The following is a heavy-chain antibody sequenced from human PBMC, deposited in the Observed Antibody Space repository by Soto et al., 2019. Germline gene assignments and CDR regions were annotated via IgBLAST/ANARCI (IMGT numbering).Heavy chain of an antibody. Sequence: GGSLRLSCAASEFTFSNYRMTWVRQAPGKGLEWVSCIGSDSTYIYYADSLKGRFTISRDNAKNSLYLQMDSLRAEDTAVYYCARDLTTAAFDIWGQGTMVTVSS. D-gene: IGHD4-17*01. J-gene: IGHJ3*02. CDR3: ARDLTTAAFDI. CDR1: EFTFSNYR. CDR2: IGSDSTYI. V-gene: IGHV3-21*01.